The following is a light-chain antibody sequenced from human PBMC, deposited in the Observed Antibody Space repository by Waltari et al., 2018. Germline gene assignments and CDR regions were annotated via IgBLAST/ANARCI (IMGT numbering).Light chain of an antibody. CDR3: SSYRSSSLVV. V-gene: IGLV2-14*01. J-gene: IGLJ2*01. Sequence: QSALTQPASVSGSPGQSITISCTETSSDVGDYNYASWYQQHPGKAPKLIISEVSNRASGVSKRFSGSKYGNTASLTISGLQADDEGDYYCSSYRSSSLVVFGGGTKLTVL. CDR2: EVS. CDR1: SSDVGDYNY.